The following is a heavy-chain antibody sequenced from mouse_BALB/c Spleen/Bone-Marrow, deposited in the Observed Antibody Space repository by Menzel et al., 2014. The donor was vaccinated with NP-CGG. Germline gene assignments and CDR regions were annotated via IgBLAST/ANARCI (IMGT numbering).Heavy chain of an antibody. D-gene: IGHD2-4*01. J-gene: IGHJ2*01. Sequence: EVMLVESGGGLVQPGGSLRLSCAPSGFTFTDYYMSWVRQPPGKALEWLGFIRNKANGYTTEYSASVKGRFTISRDNSQSILYLQMNTLRAEDSATYYCARDRGLTYFDYWGRGTTLTVSS. V-gene: IGHV7-3*02. CDR3: ARDRGLTYFDY. CDR2: IRNKANGYTT. CDR1: GFTFTDYY.